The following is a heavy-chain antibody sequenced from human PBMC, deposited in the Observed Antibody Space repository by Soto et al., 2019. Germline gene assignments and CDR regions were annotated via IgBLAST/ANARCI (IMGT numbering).Heavy chain of an antibody. V-gene: IGHV3-21*01. CDR3: ARGRQYSSSWYEDY. J-gene: IGHJ4*02. CDR2: ISSSSSYI. CDR1: GFTFSSYS. Sequence: EVQLVESGGGLVKPGGSLRLSCAASGFTFSSYSMKWVRQAPGKGLEWVSSISSSSSYIYYADSVKGRFTISRDNAKNSLYLQRNSLRDEDTAVYYCARGRQYSSSWYEDYWGQGTLVTVSS. D-gene: IGHD6-13*01.